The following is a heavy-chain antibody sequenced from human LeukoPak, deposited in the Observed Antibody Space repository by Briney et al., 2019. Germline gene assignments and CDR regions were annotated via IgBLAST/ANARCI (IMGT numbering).Heavy chain of an antibody. CDR2: MNPNSGNT. CDR3: ARVTQGYLVGGSYSGMDV. J-gene: IGHJ6*02. D-gene: IGHD1-26*01. V-gene: IGHV1-8*01. Sequence: ASVKVSCKASGYTFTSYDINWVRQATGQVLEWMGWMNPNSGNTGYAQKFQGRVTMTRNTSISTAYMELSSLRSEDTAVYYCARVTQGYLVGGSYSGMDVWGQGTTVTVSS. CDR1: GYTFTSYD.